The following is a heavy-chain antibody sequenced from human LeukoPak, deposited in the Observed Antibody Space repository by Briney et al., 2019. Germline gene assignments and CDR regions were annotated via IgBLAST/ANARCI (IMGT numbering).Heavy chain of an antibody. CDR1: GYTFTNCH. Sequence: GASVKVSCKASGYTFTNCHINWVRQATGQGLEWMGWMNPNNGDSGYAQKFQGRVTITRDTSISTSYMELRSLRSDDTAVYFCARTTSFTASGYDYWGQGTLVTVSS. CDR2: MNPNNGDS. D-gene: IGHD6-25*01. CDR3: ARTTSFTASGYDY. V-gene: IGHV1-8*03. J-gene: IGHJ4*02.